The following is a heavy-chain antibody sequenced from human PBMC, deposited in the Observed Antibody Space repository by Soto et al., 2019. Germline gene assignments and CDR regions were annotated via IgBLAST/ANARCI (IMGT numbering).Heavy chain of an antibody. CDR2: ISSSSSYI. CDR3: ARRFSLYYYMDV. CDR1: GFTFSSYS. V-gene: IGHV3-21*01. J-gene: IGHJ6*03. Sequence: EVQLVESGGGLVKPGGSLRLSCAASGFTFSSYSMNWVRQAPGKGLEWVSSISSSSSYIYYADSVKGRFTISRDNAKNSLYLQMNSLRAEDTAVYYCARRFSLYYYMDVWGKGTTVTVSS.